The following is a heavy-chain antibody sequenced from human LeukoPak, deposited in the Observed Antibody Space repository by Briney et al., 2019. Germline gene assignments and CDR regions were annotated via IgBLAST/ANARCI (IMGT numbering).Heavy chain of an antibody. CDR1: GGSISSYY. Sequence: SETLSLTCTVSGGSISSYYWGWIRQPPGKDLEWIGSSFYSASTYYSPSLKSRVTISVDTSKNQLSLRLSSVTAADTAVYYCARGGTTGTTRQTYYYYYMDVWGKGTTVTISS. J-gene: IGHJ6*03. CDR2: SFYSAST. CDR3: ARGGTTGTTRQTYYYYYMDV. D-gene: IGHD1-1*01. V-gene: IGHV4-39*07.